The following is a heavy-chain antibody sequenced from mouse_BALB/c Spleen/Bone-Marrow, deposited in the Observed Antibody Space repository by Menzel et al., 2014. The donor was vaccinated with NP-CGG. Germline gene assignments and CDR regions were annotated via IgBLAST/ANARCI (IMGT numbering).Heavy chain of an antibody. CDR1: GFNLKDTY. Sequence: EVQLVESGIDLVKPGASVKLSCTASGFNLKDTYMHWVKHRPEQGLDWIGRIDPSRGNIQYDPKFQGRAAITADTSSNTAYLQLSSLTSEDTAVYYCASLTGTFECRGQGTPLAVPS. CDR2: IDPSRGNI. D-gene: IGHD4-1*01. V-gene: IGHV14-3*02. CDR3: ASLTGTFEC. J-gene: IGHJ2*01.